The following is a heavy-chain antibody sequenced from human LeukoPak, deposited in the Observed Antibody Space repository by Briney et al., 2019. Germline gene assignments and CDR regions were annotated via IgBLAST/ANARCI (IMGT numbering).Heavy chain of an antibody. J-gene: IGHJ4*02. Sequence: SETLSLTCTVSGGSISSSYWSWIRQPPGKGLEWIASIYDSETTKYNPSLRSRATISSDTSKNQFSLKLSSVTAADTAVYYCATQAYSSGWYTAAYWGQGTLVTVSS. CDR2: IYDSETT. CDR3: ATQAYSSGWYTAAY. CDR1: GGSISSSY. D-gene: IGHD6-19*01. V-gene: IGHV4-59*08.